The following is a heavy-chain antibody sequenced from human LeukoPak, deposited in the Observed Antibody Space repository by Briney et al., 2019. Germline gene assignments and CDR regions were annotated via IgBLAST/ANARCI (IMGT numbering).Heavy chain of an antibody. CDR1: GFTFSSYS. D-gene: IGHD6-19*01. Sequence: GGSLRLSCVVSGFTFSSYSMSWVRQAPGKGLEWVSSISASSNFISYADSVKGRFTISRDNAKKSLYLQMNSVRAEDTAVYYCARDPGYSSGWFDYWGQGALVTVSP. CDR2: ISASSNFI. J-gene: IGHJ4*02. V-gene: IGHV3-21*01. CDR3: ARDPGYSSGWFDY.